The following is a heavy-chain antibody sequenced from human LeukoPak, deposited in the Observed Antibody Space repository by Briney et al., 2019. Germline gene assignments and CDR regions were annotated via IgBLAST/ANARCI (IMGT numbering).Heavy chain of an antibody. Sequence: SETLSLTCAVYGETFSGYYWTWIRQPPGKGLEWIGEVNHSGSTNYYPSLKSRVTISVDTSKRQFSLKLSSVTAADTAVYYCASSCGGDCYSGGLSQTPSDGAFDSWEQGTMVTVSS. CDR3: ASSCGGDCYSGGLSQTPSDGAFDS. V-gene: IGHV4-34*01. CDR2: VNHSGST. J-gene: IGHJ3*02. CDR1: GETFSGYY. D-gene: IGHD2-21*02.